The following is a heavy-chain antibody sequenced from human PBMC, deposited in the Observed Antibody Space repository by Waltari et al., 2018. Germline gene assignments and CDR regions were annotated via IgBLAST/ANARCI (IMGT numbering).Heavy chain of an antibody. J-gene: IGHJ6*03. V-gene: IGHV4-39*07. Sequence: QLQLQESGPGLGKPSETLSLTCTVSGGSISSSSYYWGWIRQPPGKGLEWIGSIYYSGSTYYNPSLKSRVTISVDTSKNQFSLKLSSVTAADTAVYYCARGLRFLEWSVGYYYYMDVWGKGTTVTISS. D-gene: IGHD3-3*01. CDR1: GGSISSSSYY. CDR3: ARGLRFLEWSVGYYYYMDV. CDR2: IYYSGST.